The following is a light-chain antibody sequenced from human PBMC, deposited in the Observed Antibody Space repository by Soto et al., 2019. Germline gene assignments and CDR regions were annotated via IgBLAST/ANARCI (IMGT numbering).Light chain of an antibody. CDR2: DVS. Sequence: EIVLTHSPCPLSLSPGLRSHLSCRAGQSVCSSFLAWCQQKPGQSPRVLIYDVSNRATGIPTRSSGSGSGTDFTLTISSLETEDFAVYYCQQRSNWPRTFGHGTKVDI. CDR3: QQRSNWPRT. V-gene: IGKV3-11*01. J-gene: IGKJ1*01. CDR1: QSVCSSF.